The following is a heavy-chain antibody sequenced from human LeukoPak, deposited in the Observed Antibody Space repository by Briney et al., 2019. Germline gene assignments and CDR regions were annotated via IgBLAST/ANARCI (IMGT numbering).Heavy chain of an antibody. J-gene: IGHJ4*02. CDR2: ISAYNGNT. D-gene: IGHD2-15*01. Sequence: ASVKVSCKASGYTFTRYGISWVRQAPGQGLEWMGWISAYNGNTNYAQKLQGRVTMTTDTSTSTAYMELRSLRSDDTAVYYCARDLTYCSGGSCYKGFDYWGQGTLVTVSS. CDR3: ARDLTYCSGGSCYKGFDY. CDR1: GYTFTRYG. V-gene: IGHV1-18*01.